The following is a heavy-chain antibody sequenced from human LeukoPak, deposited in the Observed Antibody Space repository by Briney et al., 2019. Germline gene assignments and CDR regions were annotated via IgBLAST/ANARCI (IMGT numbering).Heavy chain of an antibody. V-gene: IGHV5-51*01. J-gene: IGHJ3*02. CDR2: IYPGDSDA. CDR3: ARTDIAAAGTGPLIAFDI. D-gene: IGHD6-13*01. Sequence: GESLKISCKGSGYSFTSYWIGWVRQMPGKGLEWMGIIYPGDSDARYSPSFQGQVTISADKSISTAYLQWSSLRASDPAMYYCARTDIAAAGTGPLIAFDIWGQGTMVTVSS. CDR1: GYSFTSYW.